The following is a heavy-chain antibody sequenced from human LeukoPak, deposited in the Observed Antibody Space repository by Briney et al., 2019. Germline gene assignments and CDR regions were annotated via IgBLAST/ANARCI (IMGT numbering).Heavy chain of an antibody. CDR3: ATDLLENMRGRGSYYRDY. D-gene: IGHD1-26*01. CDR1: GYTLTELS. CDR2: FDPEDGET. V-gene: IGHV1-24*01. Sequence: ASVKVSCKVSGYTLTELSMHWVRQAPGKGLEWMGGFDPEDGETIYAQKFQGRVTMTEDTSTDTAYMELSSLRSEDTAVYYCATDLLENMRGRGSYYRDYWGQGTLVTVSS. J-gene: IGHJ4*02.